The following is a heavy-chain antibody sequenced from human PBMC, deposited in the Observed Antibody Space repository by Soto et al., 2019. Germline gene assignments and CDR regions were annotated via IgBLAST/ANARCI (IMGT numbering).Heavy chain of an antibody. V-gene: IGHV1-69*01. Sequence: QVQLVQSGAEVKKPGSSVKVSCKASGNTLSSYTFTWVRQAPGKGFELLGGIIPILGTTDYAQKFQGRVTITADESTTTVYMELSGLTSEDTAMYYCARGYQPMLPFGYWGQGTLVTVSS. CDR1: GNTLSSYT. CDR2: IIPILGTT. D-gene: IGHD2-2*01. J-gene: IGHJ4*02. CDR3: ARGYQPMLPFGY.